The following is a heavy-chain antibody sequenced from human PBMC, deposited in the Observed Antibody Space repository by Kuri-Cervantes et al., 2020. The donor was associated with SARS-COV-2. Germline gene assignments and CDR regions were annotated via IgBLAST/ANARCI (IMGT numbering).Heavy chain of an antibody. CDR2: ISWDGGST. D-gene: IGHD4-17*01. Sequence: GGSLRLSCAASGFTFSSYAMSWVRQAPGKGLEWVSLISWDGGSTYYADSVKGRFTISRDNSKNSLYLQMNSLRTEDTALYYCAKDSGRDGDYDYWGQGTLVTVSS. CDR3: AKDSGRDGDYDY. CDR1: GFTFSSYA. V-gene: IGHV3-43*02. J-gene: IGHJ4*02.